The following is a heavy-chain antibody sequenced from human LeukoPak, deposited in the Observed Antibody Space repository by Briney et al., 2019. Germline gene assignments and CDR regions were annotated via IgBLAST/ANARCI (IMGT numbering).Heavy chain of an antibody. CDR1: GFTFSSYA. V-gene: IGHV3-30*04. D-gene: IGHD5-24*01. CDR3: ARDDGRDGHGAFDI. J-gene: IGHJ3*02. CDR2: ISYDGSNK. Sequence: GGSLRLSCAASGFTFSSYAMHWVRQAPGKGLEWVAVISYDGSNKYYADSVKGRFTISRDNSKNTLYLQMNSLRAEDTAVYYCARDDGRDGHGAFDIWGQGTMVTVSS.